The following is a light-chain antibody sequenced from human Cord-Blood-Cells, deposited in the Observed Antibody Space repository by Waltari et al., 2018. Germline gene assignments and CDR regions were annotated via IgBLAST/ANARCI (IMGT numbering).Light chain of an antibody. V-gene: IGLV2-14*01. CDR2: EVS. Sequence: QSALTQPASVSGSPGQSITISCTGTSSDVGGYNYVSWYQPHPGKAPKLMIYEVSNRPSGFSKRFSGSKSGNTASLTISGLQAEDEADYYCSSYTSSSTYVFGTGTKVTVL. CDR1: SSDVGGYNY. J-gene: IGLJ1*01. CDR3: SSYTSSSTYV.